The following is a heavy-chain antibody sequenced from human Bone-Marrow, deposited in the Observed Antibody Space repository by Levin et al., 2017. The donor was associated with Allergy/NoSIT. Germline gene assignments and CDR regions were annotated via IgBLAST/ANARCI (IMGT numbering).Heavy chain of an antibody. Sequence: SLKISCAASGFTFDDHAMHWVRQAPGKGLEWVSGISSHSGSIGYADSVQGRFTISRDNAKNSLYLQMNSLRPEDTAVYYCARDLGTRSDLTFDYWGQGTLVTVSS. CDR1: GFTFDDHA. J-gene: IGHJ4*02. D-gene: IGHD1-14*01. CDR3: ARDLGTRSDLTFDY. V-gene: IGHV3-9*01. CDR2: ISSHSGSI.